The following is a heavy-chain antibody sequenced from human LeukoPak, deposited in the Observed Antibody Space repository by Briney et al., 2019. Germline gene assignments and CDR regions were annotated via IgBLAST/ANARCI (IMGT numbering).Heavy chain of an antibody. D-gene: IGHD1-26*01. CDR2: IWFDGSDE. CDR3: AKGGVTDTRSLDL. CDR1: GFTFRDYA. V-gene: IGHV3-33*06. Sequence: GGSLRLSCAVSGFTFRDYAMHWVRQSPGKRPEWVAVIWFDGSDEHYGDSVKGRFTISRDNSNNTLYLQMNSLRADDTAVYFCAKGGVTDTRSLDLWGQGTLVTVSS. J-gene: IGHJ5*02.